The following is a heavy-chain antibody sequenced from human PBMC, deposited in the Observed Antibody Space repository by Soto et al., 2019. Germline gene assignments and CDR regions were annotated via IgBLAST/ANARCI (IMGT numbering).Heavy chain of an antibody. CDR1: GGPIGSDGNY. J-gene: IGHJ6*02. D-gene: IGHD3-10*01. CDR2: IYYSGST. CDR3: ARARMVRGIIYYYGMDV. V-gene: IGHV4-31*03. Sequence: PSETLSLTCTVSGGPIGSDGNYWSWIRQHPGKGLEWIGYIYYSGSTYYNPSLKSRVTISVDTSKNQFSLKLNSVTAADTAVYYCARARMVRGIIYYYGMDVWGQGTTVTVSS.